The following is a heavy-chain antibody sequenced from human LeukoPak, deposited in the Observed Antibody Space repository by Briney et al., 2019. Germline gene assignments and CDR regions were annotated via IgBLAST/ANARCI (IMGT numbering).Heavy chain of an antibody. CDR1: GGSISSYY. CDR3: ARPYCSGGSCYRGAFDI. J-gene: IGHJ3*02. CDR2: IYYSGNN. Sequence: SETLSLPCTVSGGSISSYYWSWIRQPPGKGLEWIGYIYYSGNNNYNPSLKSRLTISVDESNNQFSLKLSSVTAADAAMYYCARPYCSGGSCYRGAFDIWGQGTMVTVSS. V-gene: IGHV4-59*12. D-gene: IGHD2-15*01.